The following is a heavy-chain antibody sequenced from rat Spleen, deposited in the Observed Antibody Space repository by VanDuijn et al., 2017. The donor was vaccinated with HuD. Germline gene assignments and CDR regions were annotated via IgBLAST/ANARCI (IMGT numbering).Heavy chain of an antibody. Sequence: QVQLKESGPGLVQPSQTLSLTCTVSGFSLTSNSVNWVRQPPGKGLEWMGVMWSDGDTSYNSGIKSRLSISRDISESQVFLKMSSLQTEDTATYYCASLSTGIPLDYWYFDFWGPGTMVTVSS. D-gene: IGHD1-4*01. J-gene: IGHJ1*01. CDR3: ASLSTGIPLDYWYFDF. V-gene: IGHV2-32*01. CDR2: MWSDGDT. CDR1: GFSLTSNS.